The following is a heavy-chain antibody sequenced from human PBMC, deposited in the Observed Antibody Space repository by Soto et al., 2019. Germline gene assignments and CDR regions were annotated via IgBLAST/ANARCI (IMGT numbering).Heavy chain of an antibody. V-gene: IGHV1-69*01. D-gene: IGHD1-26*01. Sequence: QVQLVQSGAEVKKPGSSVKVSCKASGGVFRNYAINWVRQAPGQGREWMGGIIPVFGTADYPQKFQGRVTITADDSTTTAYMELTSLKTEDTAVYFCARDRWGSYSFDSWGQGTLVTVAS. CDR2: IIPVFGTA. CDR1: GGVFRNYA. CDR3: ARDRWGSYSFDS. J-gene: IGHJ5*01.